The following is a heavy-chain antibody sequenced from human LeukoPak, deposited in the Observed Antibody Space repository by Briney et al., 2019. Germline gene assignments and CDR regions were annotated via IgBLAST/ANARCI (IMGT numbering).Heavy chain of an antibody. Sequence: PGESLKISCQGSGYTFNNYWIGWVRQMPGKGLEWMGIIQPGDSDTRYSPSFEGQVTISVDKSISTANLQWSSLKASDTAVYYCARLEEEYGLDVWGQGTTVTVSS. CDR3: ARLEEEYGLDV. CDR1: GYTFNNYW. CDR2: IQPGDSDT. J-gene: IGHJ6*02. V-gene: IGHV5-51*01.